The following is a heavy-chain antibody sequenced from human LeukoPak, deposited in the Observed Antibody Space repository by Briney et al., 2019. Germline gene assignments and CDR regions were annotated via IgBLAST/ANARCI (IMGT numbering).Heavy chain of an antibody. J-gene: IGHJ4*02. Sequence: ASVKVSCKASGYTFTSYGISWVRQAPGQGLEWMGWINPNSGGTNYAQKFQGRVTMTRNTSINTAYMELSRLRSDDTAVYYCARGLRGSPAFDYWGQGTLVTVSS. D-gene: IGHD2-2*01. CDR3: ARGLRGSPAFDY. CDR2: INPNSGGT. CDR1: GYTFTSYG. V-gene: IGHV1-2*02.